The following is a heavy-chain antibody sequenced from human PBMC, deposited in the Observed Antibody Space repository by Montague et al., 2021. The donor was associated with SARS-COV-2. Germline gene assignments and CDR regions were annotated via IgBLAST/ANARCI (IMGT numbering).Heavy chain of an antibody. V-gene: IGHV3-53*04. J-gene: IGHJ4*02. CDR1: GFTVSSNY. CDR2: IYSGGST. Sequence: SLRLSCAASGFTVSSNYMSWVRQAPGKGLEWVSVIYSGGSTYYADSVQGRFTISRHNSKNTLYLQMNSLRAEDTAVYYCAGSNWSSGSYYQLDYWGQGTLVTVSS. D-gene: IGHD3-10*01. CDR3: AGSNWSSGSYYQLDY.